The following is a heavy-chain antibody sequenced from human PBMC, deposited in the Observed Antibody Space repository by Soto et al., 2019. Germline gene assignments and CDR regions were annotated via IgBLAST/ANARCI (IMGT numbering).Heavy chain of an antibody. CDR3: AKELLRLGESLERYFDY. CDR2: ISGSGSSR. Sequence: VQLLESGGDLVQPGGSLRLSCAASGFTFSTYAMSWVRQAPGKGLEWVSAISGSGSSRYYADSAKGPFTISRDNSNNTLFLQLNSLRAQDTAVYYCAKELLRLGESLERYFDYWGQGTLVTVSS. D-gene: IGHD3-10*01. J-gene: IGHJ4*02. V-gene: IGHV3-23*01. CDR1: GFTFSTYA.